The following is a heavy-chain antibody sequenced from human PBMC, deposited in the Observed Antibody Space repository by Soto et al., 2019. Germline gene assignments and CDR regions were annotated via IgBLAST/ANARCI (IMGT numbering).Heavy chain of an antibody. J-gene: IGHJ6*02. CDR1: GFTLDDYT. Sequence: VQLVESGGGLVQPGGSLRLSCAASGFTLDDYTMHWVRQAPGKGLEWVSGVGWNGGDIVYADSVKGRFTASRDNTKNSLYLEVNSLRAEDTAIYYCAKDRAVVVPVSTSYFHYYGLDVWGQGTTVTVS. D-gene: IGHD2-2*01. CDR2: VGWNGGDI. V-gene: IGHV3-9*01. CDR3: AKDRAVVVPVSTSYFHYYGLDV.